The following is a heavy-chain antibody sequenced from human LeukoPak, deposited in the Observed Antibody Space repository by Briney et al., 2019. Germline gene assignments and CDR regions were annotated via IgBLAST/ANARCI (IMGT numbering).Heavy chain of an antibody. D-gene: IGHD1-26*01. CDR2: ISYDGSNK. CDR1: GFTFSSYA. V-gene: IGHV3-30-3*01. CDR3: ARDREWATFDAFDI. Sequence: GGSLRLSCAASGFTFSSYAMHWVRQAPGKGLEWVAVISYDGSNKYYADSVKGRFTISRDNAKNSLYLQMNSLRAEDTAVYYCARDREWATFDAFDIWGQGTMVTVSS. J-gene: IGHJ3*02.